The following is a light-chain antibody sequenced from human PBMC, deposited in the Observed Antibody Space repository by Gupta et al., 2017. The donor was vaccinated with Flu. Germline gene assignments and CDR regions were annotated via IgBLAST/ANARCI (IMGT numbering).Light chain of an antibody. CDR1: SSAVGGYNY. Sequence: SALTQPASVSGSPGPSITISCPGTSSAVGGYNYVSWYQQHPGKAPKLMIYEVSNRHAGVANRFSGSKYGTTASVTTAGLQAEDEADYYCSSETSSSTIVVFGGGTKLTVL. J-gene: IGLJ2*01. V-gene: IGLV2-14*01. CDR2: EVS. CDR3: SSETSSSTIVV.